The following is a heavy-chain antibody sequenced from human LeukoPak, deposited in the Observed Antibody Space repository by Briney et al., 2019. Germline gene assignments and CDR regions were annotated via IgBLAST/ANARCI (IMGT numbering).Heavy chain of an antibody. CDR1: GYTFTGYY. V-gene: IGHV1-2*02. D-gene: IGHD4-17*01. CDR2: INPNSGGT. Sequence: SVKVSCKASGYTFTGYYMHWVRQAPGQGLEWMGWINPNSGGTNYAQKFQGRVTMTRDTSISTAYMELSRLRSDDTAVYYCARDNGRGTVTLLFDYWGQGTLVTVSS. J-gene: IGHJ4*02. CDR3: ARDNGRGTVTLLFDY.